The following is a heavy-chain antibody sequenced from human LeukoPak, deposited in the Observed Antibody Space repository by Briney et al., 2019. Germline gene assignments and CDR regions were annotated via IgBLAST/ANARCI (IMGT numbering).Heavy chain of an antibody. V-gene: IGHV3-33*06. CDR3: AKDRRYCSSTSCYPDNWFDP. CDR1: GFTFSSYG. J-gene: IGHJ5*02. Sequence: PGGSLRLSCAASGFTFSSYGMHWVRQAPGKGLEWVAVIWYDGSNKYYADSVKGRFTISRDNSKNTLYLQMNSLRAEDTAVYYYAKDRRYCSSTSCYPDNWFDPWGQGTLVTVSS. CDR2: IWYDGSNK. D-gene: IGHD2-2*01.